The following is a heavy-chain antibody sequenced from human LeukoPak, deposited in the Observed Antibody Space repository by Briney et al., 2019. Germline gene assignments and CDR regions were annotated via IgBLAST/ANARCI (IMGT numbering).Heavy chain of an antibody. Sequence: PGGSLRLSCASAGFTFSSYWRSWVRQAPGKGLEWVANIKQDGSEKYYVDSMKGRFTISRDNAKKSLYLQMNSLRAEDTAVYYCARGDYYGSGSSFIDAFDIWGQGTMVTVSS. D-gene: IGHD3-10*01. CDR3: ARGDYYGSGSSFIDAFDI. CDR2: IKQDGSEK. J-gene: IGHJ3*02. CDR1: GFTFSSYW. V-gene: IGHV3-7*04.